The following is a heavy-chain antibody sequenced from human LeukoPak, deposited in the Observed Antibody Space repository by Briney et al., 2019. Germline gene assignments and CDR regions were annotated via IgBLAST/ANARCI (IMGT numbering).Heavy chain of an antibody. J-gene: IGHJ4*02. CDR1: GFSVSSNY. Sequence: VQPGGSLRLSCAASGFSVSSNYMSWVRQAPGKGPEWVSVIYSGGSTYYADSVKGRFTISRDNSKNTVYLQMNSLRAEDTAVYYCARDAPPIVATPIDHWGQGTLVTVSS. D-gene: IGHD5-12*01. CDR3: ARDAPPIVATPIDH. V-gene: IGHV3-66*01. CDR2: IYSGGST.